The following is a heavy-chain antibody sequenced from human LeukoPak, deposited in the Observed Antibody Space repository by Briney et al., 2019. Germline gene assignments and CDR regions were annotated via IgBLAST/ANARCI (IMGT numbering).Heavy chain of an antibody. J-gene: IGHJ6*03. D-gene: IGHD3-3*01. Sequence: ASVKVSCKASGYTFTGYYMHWVRQAPGQGLEWMGWINPNSGGTNYAQKFQGRVTMTRDTSISTAYMELSRLRSDDTAVYYCGRAHRFYNYMDVWGKGTTVTVSS. CDR2: INPNSGGT. V-gene: IGHV1-2*02. CDR1: GYTFTGYY. CDR3: GRAHRFYNYMDV.